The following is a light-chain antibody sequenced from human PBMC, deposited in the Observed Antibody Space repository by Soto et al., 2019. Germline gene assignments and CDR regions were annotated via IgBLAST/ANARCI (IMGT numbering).Light chain of an antibody. J-gene: IGLJ1*01. V-gene: IGLV1-44*01. CDR3: AAWDDSLNDYV. CDR1: SSNIGSNT. Sequence: QSVLTQPPSASGTPGQRVTISCSGSSSNIGSNTVNWYQQLPGTAPKLLIYRSNQRPSGVPDRFSGSKSGTSASLAISGLQSEDEADYYCAAWDDSLNDYVFATGTKVTVL. CDR2: RSN.